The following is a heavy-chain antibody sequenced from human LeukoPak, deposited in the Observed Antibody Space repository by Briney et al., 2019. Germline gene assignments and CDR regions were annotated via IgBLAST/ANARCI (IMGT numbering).Heavy chain of an antibody. V-gene: IGHV3-23*01. CDR1: GFTFSSYG. D-gene: IGHD3-9*01. CDR3: AKRGVYYDILTGQFEY. J-gene: IGHJ4*02. Sequence: GGSLRLSCAASGFTFSSYGMSWVRQAPGKGLEWVSGISGSGGSTYYAESVKGRFTISRDNSKNTLYLQMNSLRAEDTAVYYCAKRGVYYDILTGQFEYWGQGTLVTVSS. CDR2: ISGSGGST.